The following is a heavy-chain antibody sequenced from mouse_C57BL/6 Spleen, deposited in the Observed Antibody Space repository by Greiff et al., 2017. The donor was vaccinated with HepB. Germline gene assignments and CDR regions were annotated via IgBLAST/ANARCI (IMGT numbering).Heavy chain of an antibody. D-gene: IGHD4-1*01. Sequence: VKVVESGAELVKPGASVKISCKASGYAFSSYWMNWVKQRPGKGLEWIGQIYPGDGDTNYNGKFKGKATLTADKSSSTAYMQLSSLTSEDSAVYFCARSKANWDGGYYFDYWGQGTTLTVSS. V-gene: IGHV1-80*01. J-gene: IGHJ2*01. CDR2: IYPGDGDT. CDR1: GYAFSSYW. CDR3: ARSKANWDGGYYFDY.